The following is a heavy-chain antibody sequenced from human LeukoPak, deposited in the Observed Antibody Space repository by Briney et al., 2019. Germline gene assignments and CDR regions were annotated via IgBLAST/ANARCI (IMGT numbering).Heavy chain of an antibody. J-gene: IGHJ5*02. CDR3: ARGLLWFGRNNWFDP. Sequence: SETLSLTCTVSGGSISSSSYYWGWIRQPPGKGLEWIGSIYYSGSTYYNPPLKSRVTISVATSKNQFSLKLSSVTAADTAVYYCARGLLWFGRNNWFDPWGQGTLVTVSS. D-gene: IGHD3-10*01. CDR2: IYYSGST. CDR1: GGSISSSSYY. V-gene: IGHV4-39*07.